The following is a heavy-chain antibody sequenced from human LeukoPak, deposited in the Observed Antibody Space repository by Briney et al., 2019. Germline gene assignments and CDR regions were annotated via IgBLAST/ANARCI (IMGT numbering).Heavy chain of an antibody. CDR1: GGSISSYY. CDR3: ARVMGSSWGYFDY. Sequence: PSETLSLTCTVSGGSISSYYWSWIRRPPGTGLEWIGYIYYSGSTNYNPSLKSRVTISVDTSKNQFSLKLSSVTAADTAVYYCARVMGSSWGYFDYWGQGTLVTVSS. CDR2: IYYSGST. J-gene: IGHJ4*02. D-gene: IGHD6-13*01. V-gene: IGHV4-59*01.